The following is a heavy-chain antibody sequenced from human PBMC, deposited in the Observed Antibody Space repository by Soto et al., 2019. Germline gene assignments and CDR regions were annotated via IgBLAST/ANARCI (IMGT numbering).Heavy chain of an antibody. J-gene: IGHJ6*02. CDR2: ISSSSSYI. Sequence: PGGSLRLSCAASGFTFSSYSMNWVRQAPGKGLEWVSSISSSSSYIYYADSVKGRFTISRDNAKNSLYLQMNSLRAEDTAVYYCARARGKYSSSWYHYYYYGMDVWGQGTTVTVSS. CDR1: GFTFSSYS. V-gene: IGHV3-21*01. CDR3: ARARGKYSSSWYHYYYYGMDV. D-gene: IGHD6-13*01.